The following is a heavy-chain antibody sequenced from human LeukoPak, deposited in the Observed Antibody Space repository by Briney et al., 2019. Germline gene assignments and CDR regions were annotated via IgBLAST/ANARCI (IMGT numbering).Heavy chain of an antibody. CDR3: VKEKGPFNAFDI. J-gene: IGHJ3*02. CDR1: GFTFRTYG. CDR2: IWSDGNNK. V-gene: IGHV3-33*06. Sequence: GGSLRLSCAASGFTFRTYGMNWVRQAPGKGLEWVVVIWSDGNNKFYADSVKGRFTISRDNSKNTLYLQMSSLRVEDTAVYYCVKEKGPFNAFDIWGQGTMVTVSS.